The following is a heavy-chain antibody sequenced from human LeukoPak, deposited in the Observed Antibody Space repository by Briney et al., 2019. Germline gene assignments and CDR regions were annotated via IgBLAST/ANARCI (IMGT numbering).Heavy chain of an antibody. Sequence: PGGSLRLSCAASGFTVRTNYMSWVRQAPGKGLEWVSVIYSGGSAYYADSVKGRFTISRDNSKNTLYLQMNSLRVEDTAVYYCARVYYDFWSGYYDYYYYYMDVWGKGTTVTVSS. V-gene: IGHV3-66*02. D-gene: IGHD3-3*01. CDR3: ARVYYDFWSGYYDYYYYYMDV. CDR1: GFTVRTNY. J-gene: IGHJ6*03. CDR2: IYSGGSA.